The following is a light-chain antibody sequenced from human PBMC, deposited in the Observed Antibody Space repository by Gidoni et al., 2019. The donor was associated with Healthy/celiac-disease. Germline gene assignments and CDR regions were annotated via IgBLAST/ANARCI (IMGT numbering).Light chain of an antibody. J-gene: IGKJ4*01. V-gene: IGKV1-33*01. CDR3: QQYYDLPLT. CDR1: QDIRNY. Sequence: DIQMTQSPSSLSASVGDRVTITCQASQDIRNYLNWYQQKPGKAPELLIYDASNLETGVPSRFSGSGSGTDFTFTISSLQPEDIATYYCQQYYDLPLTFGGXTKVEIK. CDR2: DAS.